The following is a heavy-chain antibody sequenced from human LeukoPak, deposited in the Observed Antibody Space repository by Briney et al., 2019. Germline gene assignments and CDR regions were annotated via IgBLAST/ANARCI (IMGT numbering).Heavy chain of an antibody. V-gene: IGHV3-23*01. D-gene: IGHD2-2*01. CDR3: TRDHITSWQIDF. J-gene: IGHJ4*02. CDR2: VRPGDGPT. Sequence: GSLRLSCAASGFTFSSYSMNWVRQAPGKGLEWVSHVRPGDGPTTYAESVKGRFTISRDNSKNTVSLQMNSLRVEDTAAYYCTRDHITSWQIDFWGQGTMVTVSS. CDR1: GFTFSSYS.